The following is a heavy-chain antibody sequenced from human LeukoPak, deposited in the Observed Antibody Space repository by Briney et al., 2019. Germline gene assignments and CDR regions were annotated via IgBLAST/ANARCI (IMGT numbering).Heavy chain of an antibody. CDR1: GFTFSRYS. CDR3: ARGLVGRYTHSVNDY. V-gene: IGHV3-21*01. J-gene: IGHJ4*02. CDR2: ISSSSNYI. Sequence: GGSLRLSCAASGFTFSRYSMNWVRQAPGKGLEWVSSISSSSNYIYYADSVKGRFTISRDNAKNSLYLQMNSLRAEETAVYYCARGLVGRYTHSVNDYWGQGTLVTVSS. D-gene: IGHD1-1*01.